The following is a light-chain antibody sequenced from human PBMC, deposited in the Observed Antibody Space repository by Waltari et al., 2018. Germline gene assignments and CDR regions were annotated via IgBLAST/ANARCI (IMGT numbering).Light chain of an antibody. J-gene: IGKJ2*03. CDR1: QSLLHSIGYDY. V-gene: IGKV2-28*01. CDR2: LGS. CDR3: MQALQTPIS. Sequence: DIVMTQSPLSLPVTPGEPASISCRSSQSLLHSIGYDYLDLYLQKPGQSPQLLIYLGSNRASGVPDRFSGSGSGTDFTLKISRVEAEDVGVYYCMQALQTPISFGQGTKLEIK.